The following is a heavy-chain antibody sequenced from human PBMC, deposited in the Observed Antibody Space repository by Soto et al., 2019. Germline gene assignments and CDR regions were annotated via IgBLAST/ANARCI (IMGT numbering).Heavy chain of an antibody. CDR3: ARDGYSYYGMDV. V-gene: IGHV3-30*04. J-gene: IGHJ6*04. CDR1: GFTFSNYA. CDR2: ISYDGSNK. Sequence: GGSLRLSCAASGFTFSNYAMHWVRQAPGKGLEWVAVISYDGSNKYYADSVKGRFTISRDNSKNTLFLQMNSLSTEDTAVYYCARDGYSYYGMDVWREGTTVTVSS.